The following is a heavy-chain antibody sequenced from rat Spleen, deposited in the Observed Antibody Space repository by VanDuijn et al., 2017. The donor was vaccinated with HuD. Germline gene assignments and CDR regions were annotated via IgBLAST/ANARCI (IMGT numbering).Heavy chain of an antibody. Sequence: QVQLKESGPGLVQPSQTLSLTCTVSGFSLTGNNVHWVRQPPGKGLEWMGRMRYDGDTYYNSALKSRLSISRDTSKNQVFLKMNSLQTEDTAIYFCARPHSYYGYKSYYFDYWGQGVMVTVSS. CDR2: MRYDGDT. D-gene: IGHD1-7*01. CDR1: GFSLTGNN. J-gene: IGHJ2*01. V-gene: IGHV2S30*01. CDR3: ARPHSYYGYKSYYFDY.